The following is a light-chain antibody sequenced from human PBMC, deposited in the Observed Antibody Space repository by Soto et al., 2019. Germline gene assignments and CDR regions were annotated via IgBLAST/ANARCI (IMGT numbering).Light chain of an antibody. J-gene: IGLJ1*01. CDR3: LSADSSRLYV. Sequence: SYYLTQPPSVSVSPGQTARITCSGDELPKEYAYWYQQKPGQAPLLVIYKDTERPSGIPERFSASSSGTTVTLTISGVQAEDEGDYYCLSADSSRLYVFGTGTKVTVL. CDR2: KDT. V-gene: IGLV3-25*02. CDR1: ELPKEY.